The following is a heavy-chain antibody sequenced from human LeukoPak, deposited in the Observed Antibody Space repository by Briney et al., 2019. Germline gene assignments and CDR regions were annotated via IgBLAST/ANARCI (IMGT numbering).Heavy chain of an antibody. D-gene: IGHD1-14*01. CDR2: IYTSGST. Sequence: SETLSLTCTVSGGSISSYYWSWIRQPPGKGLEWIGYIYTSGSTNYNPSLKSRVTISVDTSKNQFSLKLSSVTAADTAVYYCARDSRPYTGSTDYWGQGTLVTVSS. CDR3: ARDSRPYTGSTDY. J-gene: IGHJ4*02. V-gene: IGHV4-4*09. CDR1: GGSISSYY.